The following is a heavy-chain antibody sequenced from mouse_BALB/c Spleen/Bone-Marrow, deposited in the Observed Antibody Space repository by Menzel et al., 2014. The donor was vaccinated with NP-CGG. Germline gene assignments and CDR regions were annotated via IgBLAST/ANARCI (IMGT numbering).Heavy chain of an antibody. V-gene: IGHV1-54*01. J-gene: IGHJ2*01. Sequence: VQLQQSGAELVRPGTSVKVSCKASGYAFTNYLIEWVKQRPGQGLEWIGVINPGSGGTNYNEKFKGKATLTADKSSSTAYMQLSSLTSDDYAVYFCARHYFDYWGQGTTLTVSS. CDR2: INPGSGGT. CDR3: ARHYFDY. CDR1: GYAFTNYL.